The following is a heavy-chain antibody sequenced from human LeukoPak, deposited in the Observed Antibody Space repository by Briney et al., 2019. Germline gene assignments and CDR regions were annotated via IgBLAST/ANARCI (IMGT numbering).Heavy chain of an antibody. CDR3: AKEYGAAGAFDI. CDR1: EFSVGSNY. Sequence: GGSLRLSCAASEFSVGSNYMTWVRQAPGKGVEWVSLIYSGGSTYYADSVKGRFTISRDNSKNTLYLQMNSLRAEDTAVYYCAKEYGAAGAFDIWGQGTMVTVSS. J-gene: IGHJ3*02. V-gene: IGHV3-66*02. CDR2: IYSGGST. D-gene: IGHD4-17*01.